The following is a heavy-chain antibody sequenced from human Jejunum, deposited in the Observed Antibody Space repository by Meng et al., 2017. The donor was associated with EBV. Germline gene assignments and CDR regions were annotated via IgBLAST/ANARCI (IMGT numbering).Heavy chain of an antibody. CDR3: ARNWNF. CDR1: GGSVSSGTYY. V-gene: IGHV4-61*01. Sequence: QVQLQASVPGRVKPSETLSLTCTVSGGSVSSGTYYWTWIRQPPGKGLEWIGYIYNSGSTNYNPSLKSRVTISLDTSKNQFSLKLSSVTAADTAMYYCARNWNFWGQGTLVTVSS. CDR2: IYNSGST. D-gene: IGHD1-1*01. J-gene: IGHJ4*02.